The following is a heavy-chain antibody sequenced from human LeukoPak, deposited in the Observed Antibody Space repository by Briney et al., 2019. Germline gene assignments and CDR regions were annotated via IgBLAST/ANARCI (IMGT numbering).Heavy chain of an antibody. D-gene: IGHD3-22*01. CDR3: ARVEYYYDSSGGGVIDY. J-gene: IGHJ4*02. V-gene: IGHV3-21*01. CDR1: GFTFSSYS. Sequence: PGGSLRLSCAASGFTFSSYSMNWVRQAPGKGLEWVSSISSSSSYIYYADSVKGRFTISRDNAKNSLYLQMNSLRAEDTAVYYCARVEYYYDSSGGGVIDYWGQGTLVTVSS. CDR2: ISSSSSYI.